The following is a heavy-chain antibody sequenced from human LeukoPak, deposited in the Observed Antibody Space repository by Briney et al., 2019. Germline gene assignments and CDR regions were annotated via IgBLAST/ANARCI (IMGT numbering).Heavy chain of an antibody. J-gene: IGHJ4*02. V-gene: IGHV4-4*07. CDR3: ARAPDRPSYYGSGSYYPAHFDY. Sequence: SETLSLTCTVSGGSISDYYWSWIRQPAGKGLEWIGRIYTTGSTDYNPSLKSRVTMSVDTSKNQFSLKLSSVTAADTAVYYCARAPDRPSYYGSGSYYPAHFDYWGQGTLVTVSS. D-gene: IGHD3-10*01. CDR2: IYTTGST. CDR1: GGSISDYY.